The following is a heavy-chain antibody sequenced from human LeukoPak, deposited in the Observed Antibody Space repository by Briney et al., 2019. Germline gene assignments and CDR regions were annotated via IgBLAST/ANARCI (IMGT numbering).Heavy chain of an antibody. J-gene: IGHJ2*01. Sequence: GSSVKVSCKASGGTFSSYAISWVRQAPGQGLEWMGRIIPIFVTANYAQKFQGRVTITADKSTSTAYMELSSLRSEDTAVYYCARYSSGYSYWYFDLWGRGTLVTVSS. CDR1: GGTFSSYA. V-gene: IGHV1-69*06. D-gene: IGHD6-19*01. CDR2: IIPIFVTA. CDR3: ARYSSGYSYWYFDL.